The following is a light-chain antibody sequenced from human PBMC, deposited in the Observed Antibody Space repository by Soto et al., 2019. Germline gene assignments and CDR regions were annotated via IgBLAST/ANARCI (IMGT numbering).Light chain of an antibody. CDR1: ALPKKY. Sequence: SSELTQPPSVSVSPGQAARITCSGEALPKKYAYWYQQKSGQAPVLVIYEDSKRPSGIPERFSGSSSGTMATLTITGAQVEDEADYYCYSTDISGNHGVFGGGTKLTVL. V-gene: IGLV3-10*01. J-gene: IGLJ3*02. CDR2: EDS. CDR3: YSTDISGNHGV.